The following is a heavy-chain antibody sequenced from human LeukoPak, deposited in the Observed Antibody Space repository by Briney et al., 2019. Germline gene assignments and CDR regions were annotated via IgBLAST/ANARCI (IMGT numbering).Heavy chain of an antibody. Sequence: PGGSLRLSCAASGFTVSSNYMSWVRQAPGKGLEWVSVIYSGGSTYYADSVKGRFTISRDNSKNTLYLQMNSLRAEDTAVYYCARTVPGDMVRGVIPYYYYYGMDVWGQGTTVTVSS. CDR1: GFTVSSNY. V-gene: IGHV3-53*01. CDR3: ARTVPGDMVRGVIPYYYYYGMDV. J-gene: IGHJ6*02. CDR2: IYSGGST. D-gene: IGHD3-10*01.